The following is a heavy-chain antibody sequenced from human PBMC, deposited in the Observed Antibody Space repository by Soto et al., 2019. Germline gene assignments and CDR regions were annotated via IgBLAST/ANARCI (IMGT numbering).Heavy chain of an antibody. V-gene: IGHV3-48*02. CDR2: ISSSSTI. CDR3: ARDEGIGIDAFDI. J-gene: IGHJ3*02. CDR1: GFTFSSYS. Sequence: GESLKISCAASGFTFSSYSMNWVRQAPGKGLEWVSYISSSSTIYYADSVKGRFTISRDNAKNSLYLQMNSLRDEDTAVYYCARDEGIGIDAFDIWSQGTMVTVSS. D-gene: IGHD1-26*01.